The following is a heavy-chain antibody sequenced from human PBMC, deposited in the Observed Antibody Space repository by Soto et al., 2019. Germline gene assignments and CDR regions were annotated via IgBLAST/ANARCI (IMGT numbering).Heavy chain of an antibody. Sequence: SETLSLTFTVSGTSISGAYRSWIRQSPGKVLEWVGYIHYSGSTNYNPSIQRRVTMSVDSAKNQFSLQLSSVNAADTAVYFCTKYRRTEAEGYSFDYWGQGALVTVSS. CDR3: TKYRRTEAEGYSFDY. CDR2: IHYSGST. CDR1: GTSISGAY. J-gene: IGHJ4*02. D-gene: IGHD2-15*01. V-gene: IGHV4-59*01.